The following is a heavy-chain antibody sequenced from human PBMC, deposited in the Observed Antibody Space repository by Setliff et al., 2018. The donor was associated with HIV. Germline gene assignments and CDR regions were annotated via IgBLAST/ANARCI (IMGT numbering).Heavy chain of an antibody. V-gene: IGHV3-48*03. D-gene: IGHD3-3*01. CDR2: ISSSGGTI. Sequence: GGSLRLSCAASGFTFSSYEMNWVRQAPGKGLEWVSYISSSGGTIYYADSVKGRLTISRDNAKKSLYLQMNSLRADDTAVYYCARAFSGYYFDYWGQGTLVTVSS. CDR1: GFTFSSYE. CDR3: ARAFSGYYFDY. J-gene: IGHJ4*02.